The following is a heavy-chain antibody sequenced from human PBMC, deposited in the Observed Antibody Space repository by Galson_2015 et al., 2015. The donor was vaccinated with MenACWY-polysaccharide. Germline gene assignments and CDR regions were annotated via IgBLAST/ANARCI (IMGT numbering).Heavy chain of an antibody. CDR1: GFSLSTPGVG. D-gene: IGHD6-13*01. CDR3: AHRNLGSWPQPSFDY. Sequence: PALVKPTQTLTLTCTFSGFSLSTPGVGVGWIRQPPGKALECLAVIYWDDDKRYSPSLKSRLTITKDTPKKQVVLTMTNMDPVDTATYYCAHRNLGSWPQPSFDYWGQGTLVTVSS. V-gene: IGHV2-5*02. CDR2: IYWDDDK. J-gene: IGHJ4*02.